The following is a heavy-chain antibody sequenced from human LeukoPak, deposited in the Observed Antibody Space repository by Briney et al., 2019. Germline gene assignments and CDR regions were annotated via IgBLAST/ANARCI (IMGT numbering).Heavy chain of an antibody. Sequence: GASVKVSCKASGYTFTSYDINWVRQATGQGLEWMGWMNPNSGNTGYAQKFQGRVTMTRNTSISTAYMELSSLRSDDTAVYYCARDPGFVVVAATPIRLGYYYGMDVWGQETTVTVSS. D-gene: IGHD2-15*01. CDR2: MNPNSGNT. J-gene: IGHJ6*02. V-gene: IGHV1-8*01. CDR3: ARDPGFVVVAATPIRLGYYYGMDV. CDR1: GYTFTSYD.